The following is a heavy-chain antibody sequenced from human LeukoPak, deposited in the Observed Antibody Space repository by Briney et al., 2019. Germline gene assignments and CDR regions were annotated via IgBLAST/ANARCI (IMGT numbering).Heavy chain of an antibody. Sequence: ASVKVSCKASGYTFTGYYMHWVRQAPGQGLEWMGWINPNSGGTNYAQKFQGRVTMTRDTSISTAYMELSRLRSDDTAAYYCARGLTTVTTLLGYWGQGTLVTVSS. CDR2: INPNSGGT. CDR1: GYTFTGYY. CDR3: ARGLTTVTTLLGY. J-gene: IGHJ4*02. D-gene: IGHD4-11*01. V-gene: IGHV1-2*02.